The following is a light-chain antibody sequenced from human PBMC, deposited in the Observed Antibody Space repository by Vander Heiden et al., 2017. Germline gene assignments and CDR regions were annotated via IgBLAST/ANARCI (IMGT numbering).Light chain of an antibody. CDR2: GKN. CDR3: NSRDSSGNHWV. V-gene: IGLV3-19*01. J-gene: IGLJ3*02. CDR1: SLSSYY. Sequence: SSELTQDPAVPVALGQTVRITCQGDSLSSYYASWYQQKPGQAPVLVIYGKNNRPSGIPDRFSGSSSGNTASLTITGAQAEDEADYYCNSRDSSGNHWVFGGGTKLTVL.